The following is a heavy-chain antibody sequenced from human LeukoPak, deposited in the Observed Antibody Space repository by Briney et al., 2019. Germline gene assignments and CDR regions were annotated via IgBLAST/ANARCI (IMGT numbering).Heavy chain of an antibody. J-gene: IGHJ5*02. CDR1: GGSISSSSYY. Sequence: SQTLSLTCTVSGGSISSSSYYWGWIRQPPGKGLEWIESIYYSGSTYYNPSLKSRVTISVDTSKNQFSLKLSSVTAADTAVYYWARSTTRNWFDPWGQGTLVTVSS. D-gene: IGHD4-17*01. V-gene: IGHV4-39*07. CDR3: ARSTTRNWFDP. CDR2: IYYSGST.